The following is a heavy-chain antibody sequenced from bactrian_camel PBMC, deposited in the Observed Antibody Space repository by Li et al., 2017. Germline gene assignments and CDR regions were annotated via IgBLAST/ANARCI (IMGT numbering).Heavy chain of an antibody. V-gene: IGHV3S1*01. J-gene: IGHJ4*01. Sequence: HVQLVESGGASVQPGGSLRLSCKISGSTHSSNIVAWFRQAPGKEREGVAGMWTGDGNSYYADSVKGRFTISQDNAKNTLYLQMNSLKPEDTAVYYCAAALGHGGSWYLPGGALETYEYNYWGQGTQVTVS. CDR1: GSTHSSNI. CDR2: MWTGDGNS. D-gene: IGHD6*01. CDR3: AAALGHGGSWYLPGGALETYEYNY.